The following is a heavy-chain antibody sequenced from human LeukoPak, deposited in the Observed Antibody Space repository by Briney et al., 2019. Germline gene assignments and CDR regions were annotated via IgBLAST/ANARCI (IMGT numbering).Heavy chain of an antibody. J-gene: IGHJ4*02. CDR3: TRDLWIMARGDPFDY. D-gene: IGHD3-10*01. V-gene: IGHV1-18*01. CDR2: ISAYNGNT. Sequence: ASVKVSCKASGYTFTNFGVSWVRQAPGQGLEWMGWISAYNGNTNYAQNLQGRVTMTTDTSTSTAYMELRSLRSDDTAVYYCTRDLWIMARGDPFDYWGQGTLVTVSS. CDR1: GYTFTNFG.